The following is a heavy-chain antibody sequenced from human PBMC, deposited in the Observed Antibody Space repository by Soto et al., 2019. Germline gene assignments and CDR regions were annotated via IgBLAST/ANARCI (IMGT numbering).Heavy chain of an antibody. J-gene: IGHJ4*02. CDR1: GFTFSSYG. D-gene: IGHD3-22*01. CDR3: AKGREYDSSGYSLGY. CDR2: ISYDGSNK. V-gene: IGHV3-30*18. Sequence: PGGSLRLSCAASGFTFSSYGMHWVRQAPGKGLEWVAVISYDGSNKYYAESVKGRFTISRDNSKNTLYLQMNNMRAEDTDVNYCAKGREYDSSGYSLGYWGQGTLVTVSS.